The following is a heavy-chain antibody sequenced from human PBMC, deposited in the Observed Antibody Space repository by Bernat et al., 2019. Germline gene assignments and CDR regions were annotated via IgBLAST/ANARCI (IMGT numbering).Heavy chain of an antibody. CDR3: AREGADCSGGSCPPIFFDY. Sequence: QVQLVESGGGLVKPGGSLRLSCAASGFTFSDYYMSWIRQAPGKGLEWVSYISSSSSYTNYADSVKGRFTISRDNAKNSLYLQMNSLRAEDTAVYYCAREGADCSGGSCPPIFFDYWGQGTLVTVSS. CDR2: ISSSSSYT. V-gene: IGHV3-11*06. J-gene: IGHJ4*02. D-gene: IGHD2-15*01. CDR1: GFTFSDYY.